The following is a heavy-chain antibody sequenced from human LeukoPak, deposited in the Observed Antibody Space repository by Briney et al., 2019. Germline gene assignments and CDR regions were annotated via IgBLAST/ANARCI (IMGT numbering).Heavy chain of an antibody. J-gene: IGHJ4*02. CDR2: FDPEDGET. CDR1: GYTLTELS. CDR3: ATGPGVYFDY. V-gene: IGHV1-24*01. Sequence: AASVKVSCKVSGYTLTELSMHWVRQAPGKGLEWMGGFDPEDGETIYAQKFQGRVTMTEDTSTDTAYMELSGLRSEDTAVYYCATGPGVYFDYWGQGTLVTVSS.